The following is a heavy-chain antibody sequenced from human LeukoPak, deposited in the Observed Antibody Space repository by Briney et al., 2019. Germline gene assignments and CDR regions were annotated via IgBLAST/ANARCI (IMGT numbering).Heavy chain of an antibody. D-gene: IGHD6-13*01. CDR1: GFTFSCYG. V-gene: IGHV3-33*06. Sequence: GGSLRLSCAASGFTFSCYGMHWVRQAPGKGLEWVAVIWYDESNKNYADCVKGRFTISRDNSKNTVNMQMNSLRAEDTAVYYCAKDGSRGAAAVTYYFDYWGQGTLVTVSS. CDR2: IWYDESNK. J-gene: IGHJ4*02. CDR3: AKDGSRGAAAVTYYFDY.